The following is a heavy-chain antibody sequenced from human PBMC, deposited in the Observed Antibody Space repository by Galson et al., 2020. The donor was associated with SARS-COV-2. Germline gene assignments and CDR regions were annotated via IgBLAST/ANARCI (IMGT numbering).Heavy chain of an antibody. CDR1: AFTFSDYW. Sequence: GESLKISCAASAFTFSDYWIVWVRQAPGKGLVWVSRTKTDGSKTDYADSVKGRFTISRDNAKNTLYLEMNSLRAEDTALFYCARLKSWGTFDLWGQGTMVTVS. CDR3: ARLKSWGTFDL. V-gene: IGHV3-74*01. J-gene: IGHJ3*01. CDR2: TKTDGSKT. D-gene: IGHD7-27*01.